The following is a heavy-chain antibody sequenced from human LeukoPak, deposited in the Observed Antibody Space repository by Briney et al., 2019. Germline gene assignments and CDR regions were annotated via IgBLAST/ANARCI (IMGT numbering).Heavy chain of an antibody. D-gene: IGHD2/OR15-2a*01. CDR1: GGSISSSSYY. CDR3: ARDEANFYPTVGWFDP. V-gene: IGHV4-39*07. Sequence: PSETLSLTCTVSGGSISSSSYYWGWIRQPPGKGLEWIGSIYYGGSTYYNPSLKSRVTISVDTSKNQFSLKLSSATAADTAVYYCARDEANFYPTVGWFDPWGQGTLVTVSS. J-gene: IGHJ5*02. CDR2: IYYGGST.